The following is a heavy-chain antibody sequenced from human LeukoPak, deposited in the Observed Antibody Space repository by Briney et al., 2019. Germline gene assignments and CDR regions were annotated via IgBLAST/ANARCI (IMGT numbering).Heavy chain of an antibody. Sequence: GESLKISCKGSGYSFTSYWIGWVRQMPGKGLEWMGIIYPGDSDTRYSPSFQGQVTISADKSISTAYLQWCSLKASDTAMYYCARRSSYYYDSSGYYADYFDYWGQGTLVTVSS. J-gene: IGHJ4*02. CDR2: IYPGDSDT. CDR1: GYSFTSYW. V-gene: IGHV5-51*01. CDR3: ARRSSYYYDSSGYYADYFDY. D-gene: IGHD3-22*01.